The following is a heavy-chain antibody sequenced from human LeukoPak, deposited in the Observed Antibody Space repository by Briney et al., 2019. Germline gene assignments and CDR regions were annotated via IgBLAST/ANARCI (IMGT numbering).Heavy chain of an antibody. J-gene: IGHJ4*02. CDR2: ISYHGTNK. Sequence: PGGSLRLSCAASGFTFSSYGMHWVHQAPGKGLEWVAVISYHGTNKDYADSVKGRFTISRDNSKNTLYLQMNSLRAEDTAVYYCSRKRIAFCGGDCFQGAFDYWGQGSLVTVSS. D-gene: IGHD2-21*02. CDR1: GFTFSSYG. CDR3: SRKRIAFCGGDCFQGAFDY. V-gene: IGHV3-30*03.